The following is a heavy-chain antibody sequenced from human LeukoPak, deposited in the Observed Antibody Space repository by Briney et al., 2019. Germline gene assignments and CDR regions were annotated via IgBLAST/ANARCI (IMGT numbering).Heavy chain of an antibody. CDR1: GGAFSGYY. CDR3: ARAILLWFGELTHGFDP. CDR2: INHSGST. V-gene: IGHV4-34*01. Sequence: SETLSLTCAVYGGAFSGYYWSWIRQPPGKGLEWIGEINHSGSTNYNPSLKSRVTISVDTSKNQFSLKLSSVTAADTAVYYCARAILLWFGELTHGFDPWGQGTRVTVSS. D-gene: IGHD3-10*01. J-gene: IGHJ5*02.